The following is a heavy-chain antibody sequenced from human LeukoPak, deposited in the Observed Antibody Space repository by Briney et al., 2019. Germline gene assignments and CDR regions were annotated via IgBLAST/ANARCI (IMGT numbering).Heavy chain of an antibody. CDR1: GNSLTKLS. CDR3: AASSPYNWKAHDF. Sequence: ASVKVSCKVSGNSLTKLSMHWVRQPPGKGTEWMGGFEPEDGKIICAQKFEGRLTMTEDTSTETAYMELSSLRSEDTAVYYCAASSPYNWKAHDFWGQGSLVIVSS. D-gene: IGHD1-1*01. CDR2: FEPEDGKI. V-gene: IGHV1-24*01. J-gene: IGHJ4*02.